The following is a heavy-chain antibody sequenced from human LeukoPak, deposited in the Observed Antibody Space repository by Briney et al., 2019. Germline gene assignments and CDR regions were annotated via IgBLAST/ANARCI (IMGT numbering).Heavy chain of an antibody. J-gene: IGHJ4*02. CDR1: GFTFSSYA. Sequence: GGSLRLSCAASGFTFSSYAMSWVRQAPGKGLEWVSGISGSGGSTYYADSVKGRFSISRDNSKNTLYLQLNSLRVDDTAEYYCAKAHGGSYHSGIDWGQGTLVIVSS. D-gene: IGHD1-26*01. CDR2: ISGSGGST. CDR3: AKAHGGSYHSGID. V-gene: IGHV3-23*01.